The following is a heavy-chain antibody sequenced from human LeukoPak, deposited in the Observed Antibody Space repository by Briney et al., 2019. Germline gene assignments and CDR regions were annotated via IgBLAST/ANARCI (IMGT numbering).Heavy chain of an antibody. CDR2: ISAGSGKT. J-gene: IGHJ4*02. CDR1: GFTFDSYA. D-gene: IGHD2-2*01. Sequence: QSGGSLRLSCAASGFTFDSYAMSWVRLAPGKGLEWVSCISAGSGKTHYADSVKGRFTISRDNSKNTLSLQMNSLRADDTAIYYCAPPAAPLDYWGQGTLVAVSS. V-gene: IGHV3-23*01. CDR3: APPAAPLDY.